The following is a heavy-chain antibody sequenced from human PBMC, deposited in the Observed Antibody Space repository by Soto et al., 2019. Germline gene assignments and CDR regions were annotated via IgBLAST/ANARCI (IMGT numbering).Heavy chain of an antibody. CDR2: ISYDGSNK. D-gene: IGHD3-3*01. J-gene: IGHJ4*02. V-gene: IGHV3-30*18. Sequence: RLSCAASGFTFSSYGMHWVRQAPGKGLEWVAVISYDGSNKYYADSVKGRFTISRDNSKNTLYLQTNSLRAEDTAVYYCAKDLSGVVPITYYFDYWGQGTLVTVSS. CDR3: AKDLSGVVPITYYFDY. CDR1: GFTFSSYG.